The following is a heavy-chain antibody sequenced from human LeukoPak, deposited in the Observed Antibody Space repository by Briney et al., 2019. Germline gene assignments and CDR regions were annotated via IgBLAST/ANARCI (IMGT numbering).Heavy chain of an antibody. D-gene: IGHD6-13*01. Sequence: GGSLRLSCAASGFTFSSYSMNWVRQAPGKGLEWVSSISSSSSYIHYADSVKGRFTISRDNAKNSLYLQMNSLRAEDTAVYYCASSSSWYVEDYWGQGTLVIVSS. V-gene: IGHV3-21*01. CDR3: ASSSSWYVEDY. CDR1: GFTFSSYS. J-gene: IGHJ4*02. CDR2: ISSSSSYI.